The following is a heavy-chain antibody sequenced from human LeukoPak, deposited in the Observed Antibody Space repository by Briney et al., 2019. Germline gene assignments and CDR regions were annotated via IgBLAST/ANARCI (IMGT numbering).Heavy chain of an antibody. D-gene: IGHD3-3*01. CDR3: GRVEWSSGPIDY. Sequence: SETLSLTCTVSGASISSKFWSWIRQPPGKGLEWIGFISYSGTPKYNSSLKSRVTISADTSNNQFSLKLTSVTAADTAVYYCGRVEWSSGPIDYWGQGTLVTVSS. CDR1: GASISSKF. CDR2: ISYSGTP. J-gene: IGHJ4*02. V-gene: IGHV4-59*01.